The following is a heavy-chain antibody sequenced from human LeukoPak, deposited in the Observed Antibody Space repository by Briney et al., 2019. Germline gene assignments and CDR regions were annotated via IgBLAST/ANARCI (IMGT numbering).Heavy chain of an antibody. CDR3: ARRSLGYYDSSGYRAFDI. Sequence: SVKVSCQASGGTFSSYAISWVRQAPGQGLEWMGGIIPIFGTANFAQKFQGRVTITTDESTSTAYMELSSLRSEDTAVYYCARRSLGYYDSSGYRAFDIWGQGTMVTVSS. CDR2: IIPIFGTA. D-gene: IGHD3-22*01. CDR1: GGTFSSYA. V-gene: IGHV1-69*05. J-gene: IGHJ3*02.